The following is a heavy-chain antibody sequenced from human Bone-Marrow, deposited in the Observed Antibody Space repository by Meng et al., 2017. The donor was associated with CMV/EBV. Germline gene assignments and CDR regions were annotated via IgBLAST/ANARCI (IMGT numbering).Heavy chain of an antibody. D-gene: IGHD2-2*02. CDR3: ARAPRYCSSTSCYMGDYFDY. V-gene: IGHV3-74*01. CDR2: VNTDGSDT. Sequence: GESLKISCAASGFTFSSYWMHWVRQAPGKGLVWVSRVNTDGSDTNYADSVKGRFTISRDNAWNTLYLQMNSLRGDDTAVYYCARAPRYCSSTSCYMGDYFDYWGQGTLVTVSS. J-gene: IGHJ4*02. CDR1: GFTFSSYW.